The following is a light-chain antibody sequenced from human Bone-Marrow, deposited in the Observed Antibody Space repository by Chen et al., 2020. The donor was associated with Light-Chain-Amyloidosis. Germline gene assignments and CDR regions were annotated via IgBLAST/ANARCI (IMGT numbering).Light chain of an antibody. V-gene: IGLV2-14*03. Sequence: QSAVTQPASVSGSPGQSNTISCTGTSSDGCASEFVSWYQQHPGKAPKLMINDVSNRPSGVSNRFSGSKSGNTASLTISGLQAEDEAEYYCSSYTSCSTVVFGGGTKLTGL. CDR2: DVS. CDR1: SSDGCASEF. J-gene: IGLJ2*01. CDR3: SSYTSCSTVV.